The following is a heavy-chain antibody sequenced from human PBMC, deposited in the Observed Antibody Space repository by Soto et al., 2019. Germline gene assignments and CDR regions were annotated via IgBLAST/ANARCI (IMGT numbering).Heavy chain of an antibody. CDR2: IYYSGST. D-gene: IGHD3-9*01. V-gene: IGHV4-39*01. CDR3: ASQLRYFDWLPYYFDY. CDR1: GGSISSSSYY. Sequence: PSETLSLTCTVSGGSISSSSYYWGWIRQPPGKGLEWIGSIYYSGSTYYNPPLKSRVTISVDTSKNQFSLKLSSVTAADTAVYYCASQLRYFDWLPYYFDYWGQGTLVTVSS. J-gene: IGHJ4*02.